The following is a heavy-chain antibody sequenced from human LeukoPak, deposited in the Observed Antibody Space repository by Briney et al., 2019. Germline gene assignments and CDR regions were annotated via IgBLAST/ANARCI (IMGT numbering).Heavy chain of an antibody. V-gene: IGHV3-48*03. Sequence: GGSLRLSCAASGFTFSSYEMNWVRQAPGKGLEWVSYISSSGSTIYYADSVKGRFIISRDNAKNSLYLQMNSLRAEDTAVYYCARRHYYNSGQFDPWGQGTLVTVSS. CDR3: ARRHYYNSGQFDP. CDR2: ISSSGSTI. J-gene: IGHJ5*02. CDR1: GFTFSSYE. D-gene: IGHD3-10*01.